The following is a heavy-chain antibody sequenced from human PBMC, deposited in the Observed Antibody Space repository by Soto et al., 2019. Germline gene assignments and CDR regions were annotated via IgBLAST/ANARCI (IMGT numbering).Heavy chain of an antibody. V-gene: IGHV3-48*03. CDR1: GFTFISYE. J-gene: IGHJ6*02. CDR3: ARATVNYYDSSGYYPPPGYYGMDV. CDR2: ISSSGSTI. D-gene: IGHD3-22*01. Sequence: PWGSLRLSCAASGFTFISYEINFFRHAPFKWLEWVSCISSSGSTIYYADSVKGRFTISRDNAKNSLYLQMNSLRAEDTAVYYCARATVNYYDSSGYYPPPGYYGMDVWGQGTTVTVSS.